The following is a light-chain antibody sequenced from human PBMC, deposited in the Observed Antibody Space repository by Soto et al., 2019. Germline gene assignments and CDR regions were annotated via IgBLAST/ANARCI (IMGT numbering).Light chain of an antibody. CDR3: QQSYSSPPP. CDR2: AAS. CDR1: QDVAYY. J-gene: IGKJ1*01. V-gene: IGKV1-39*01. Sequence: DIHLTQSPASVAASVGDGVSITWRASQDVAYYSTWYPQKPGEAPKLLIFAASSLQSGVPSRFSGSRSGPDFTLTISSLQPEDFATYYCQQSYSSPPPFGQGTKVDIK.